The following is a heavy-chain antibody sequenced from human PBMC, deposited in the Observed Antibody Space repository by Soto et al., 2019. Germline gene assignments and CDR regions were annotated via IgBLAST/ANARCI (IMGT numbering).Heavy chain of an antibody. Sequence: PGGSLRLSFAASGFTFSSYAMHWVRHAPVKGLEWVAVISYDGSNKYYADSVEGRFTISRDNSKNTLYLQMNSLRAEDTAVYYCSILLVSFDQRLIDYCCQGTLVTVSS. CDR2: ISYDGSNK. CDR3: SILLVSFDQRLIDY. V-gene: IGHV3-30-3*01. D-gene: IGHD2-15*01. CDR1: GFTFSSYA. J-gene: IGHJ4*02.